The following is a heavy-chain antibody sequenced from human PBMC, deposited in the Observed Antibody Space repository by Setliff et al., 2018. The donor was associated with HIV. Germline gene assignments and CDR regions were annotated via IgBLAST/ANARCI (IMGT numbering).Heavy chain of an antibody. D-gene: IGHD3-22*01. Sequence: PGGSLRLSCAASGFTFSSYGMHWVRQAPGKGLEWVAVIWYDGSNKYYADSVKGRFTISRDNSKSTLYLQMNSLRAEDTAVYYCAKAARDYYDSSGYYIGIDYWGRGTLVTVSS. CDR2: IWYDGSNK. J-gene: IGHJ4*02. CDR1: GFTFSSYG. V-gene: IGHV3-33*06. CDR3: AKAARDYYDSSGYYIGIDY.